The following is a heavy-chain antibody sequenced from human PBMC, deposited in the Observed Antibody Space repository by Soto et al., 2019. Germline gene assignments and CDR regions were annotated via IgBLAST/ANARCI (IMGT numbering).Heavy chain of an antibody. CDR2: IYWDDDK. CDR3: ARALGSWGAYYFDY. D-gene: IGHD3-16*01. CDR1: GFSLNTYGVG. Sequence: QITLKESGPTLVKPTQTLTLTCTVSGFSLNTYGVGVGGIRQPPGKALEWLALIYWDDDKRYSPSLKSRLTITKDTSKNQVVLTMTNMDPVDTVTYYCARALGSWGAYYFDYWGQGTLVTVSS. V-gene: IGHV2-5*02. J-gene: IGHJ4*02.